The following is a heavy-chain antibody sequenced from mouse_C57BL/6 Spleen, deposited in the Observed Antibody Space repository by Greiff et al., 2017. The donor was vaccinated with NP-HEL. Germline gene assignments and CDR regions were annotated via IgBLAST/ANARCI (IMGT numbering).Heavy chain of an antibody. CDR2: ISSGSSTI. CDR3: AKGSSSGFYYAMDY. Sequence: EVQVVESGGGLVKPGGSLKLSCAASGFTFSDYGMHWVRQAPEKGLEWVAYISSGSSTIYYADTVKGRFTISRDNAKNTLFLQMTSLRSEDTAMYYCAKGSSSGFYYAMDYWGQGTSVTVSS. CDR1: GFTFSDYG. D-gene: IGHD1-1*01. V-gene: IGHV5-17*01. J-gene: IGHJ4*01.